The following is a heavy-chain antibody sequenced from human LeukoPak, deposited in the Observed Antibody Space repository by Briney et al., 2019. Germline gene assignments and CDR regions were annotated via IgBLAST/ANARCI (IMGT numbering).Heavy chain of an antibody. V-gene: IGHV4-30-4*08. CDR2: IYYSGST. D-gene: IGHD1-1*01. CDR3: ASFRLEIFPTRSTKDY. J-gene: IGHJ4*02. CDR1: GGSISIGDYY. Sequence: SQTLSLTCTVSGGSISIGDYYWSWIRQPPGKGLEWIGYIYYSGSTYYNPSLKSRVTISVDTSKNQFSLKLSSVTAADTAVYYCASFRLEIFPTRSTKDYWGQGTLVTVSS.